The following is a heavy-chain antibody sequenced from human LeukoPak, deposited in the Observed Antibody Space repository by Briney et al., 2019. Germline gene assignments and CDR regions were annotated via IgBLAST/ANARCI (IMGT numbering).Heavy chain of an antibody. D-gene: IGHD6-13*01. Sequence: GGSLRLSCAVSGLTFSSYWMSWVRQAPGKGLEWVANIKQDGSEKYYVDSVKGRFTISRDNAKNSLYLQMNSLRAEDTAVYYCAREGDSSSWYPEADYWGQGTLVTVSS. CDR1: GLTFSSYW. CDR2: IKQDGSEK. J-gene: IGHJ4*02. CDR3: AREGDSSSWYPEADY. V-gene: IGHV3-7*03.